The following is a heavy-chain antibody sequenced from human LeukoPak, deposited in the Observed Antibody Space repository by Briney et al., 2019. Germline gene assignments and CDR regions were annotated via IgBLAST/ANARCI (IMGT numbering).Heavy chain of an antibody. Sequence: SETLSLTCTVSGGSISSGSYYWSWIRQPAGKGLEWIGRIYTSGSTNYNPSLKSRVTISVDTSKNQFSLKLSSVTAADTAVYYCAREAAVAGTPFDYWGQGTLVTVSS. D-gene: IGHD6-19*01. V-gene: IGHV4-61*02. CDR2: IYTSGST. J-gene: IGHJ4*02. CDR1: GGSISSGSYY. CDR3: AREAAVAGTPFDY.